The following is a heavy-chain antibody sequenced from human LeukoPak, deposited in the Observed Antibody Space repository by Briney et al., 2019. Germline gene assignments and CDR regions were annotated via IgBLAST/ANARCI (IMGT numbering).Heavy chain of an antibody. CDR1: GFTFSNYW. CDR3: ARVEMATVGAFDI. Sequence: GGSLRLSCAASGFTFSNYWMNWVRQAPGKGLEWVANIKQDRSEKYYVDSVKGRFTISRDNGKNSLYLQMNSLRAEDTAVYYCARVEMATVGAFDIWGQGTMVTVSS. CDR2: IKQDRSEK. J-gene: IGHJ3*02. V-gene: IGHV3-7*04. D-gene: IGHD5-24*01.